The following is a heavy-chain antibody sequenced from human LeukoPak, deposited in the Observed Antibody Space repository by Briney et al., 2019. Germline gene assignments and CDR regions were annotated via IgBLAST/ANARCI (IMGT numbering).Heavy chain of an antibody. Sequence: GGSLRLSCAASGFTFSSYAMNWVRQDPGKGLEWVSRISDSGAATYYADSVKGRFTISRDNSKNTLYLQMNSLRAEDTAVYYCAREQVVAYFDYWGQGTLVTVSS. CDR3: AREQVVAYFDY. J-gene: IGHJ4*02. CDR2: ISDSGAAT. CDR1: GFTFSSYA. D-gene: IGHD2-15*01. V-gene: IGHV3-23*01.